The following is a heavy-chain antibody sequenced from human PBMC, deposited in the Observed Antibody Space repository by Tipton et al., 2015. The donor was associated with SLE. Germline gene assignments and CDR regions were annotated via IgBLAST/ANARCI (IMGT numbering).Heavy chain of an antibody. CDR2: IYYSGST. CDR3: ARGMLTWRGAVLGVDV. CDR1: GGSISDYF. D-gene: IGHD2-8*01. V-gene: IGHV4-59*08. J-gene: IGHJ6*02. Sequence: TLSLTCTISGGSISDYFWTWIRQAPGKGPQWIGSIYYSGSTDFNPSLKSRVAISVDPAKNQFSLKLTSVTAADSALYYCARGMLTWRGAVLGVDVWGQGTTVNVSS.